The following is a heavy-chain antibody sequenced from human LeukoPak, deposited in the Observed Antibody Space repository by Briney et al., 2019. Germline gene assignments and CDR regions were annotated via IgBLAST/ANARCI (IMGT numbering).Heavy chain of an antibody. CDR2: FDPEDGET. CDR3: ATIVGEKQQLVKALIVGMDV. Sequence: ASVKVSCKVSGYTLTELSMHWVRQAPGKGLEWMGGFDPEDGETIYAQKFQGRVTMTEDTSTDTAYMELSSLRSEDTAVYYCATIVGEKQQLVKALIVGMDVWGQGTTVTVSS. J-gene: IGHJ6*02. D-gene: IGHD6-13*01. V-gene: IGHV1-24*01. CDR1: GYTLTELS.